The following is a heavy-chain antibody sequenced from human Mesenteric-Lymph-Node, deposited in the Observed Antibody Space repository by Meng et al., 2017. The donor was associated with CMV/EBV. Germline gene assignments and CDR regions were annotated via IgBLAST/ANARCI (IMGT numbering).Heavy chain of an antibody. V-gene: IGHV3-23*01. Sequence: GGSLRLSCAASGFTFSNYAMTWVRQAPGKGLEWVSTISGSGGSTYDGDSVKGRFTTSRDNSENTLFLQMNSLRAEDTAVYYCAKWSFVKEVVPAAPTFQRWGQGTLVTVSS. CDR3: AKWSFVKEVVPAAPTFQR. J-gene: IGHJ1*01. CDR1: GFTFSNYA. CDR2: ISGSGGST. D-gene: IGHD2-2*01.